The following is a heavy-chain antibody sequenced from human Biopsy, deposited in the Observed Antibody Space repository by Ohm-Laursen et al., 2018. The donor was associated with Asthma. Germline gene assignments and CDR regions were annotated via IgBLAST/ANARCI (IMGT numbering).Heavy chain of an antibody. D-gene: IGHD2-2*01. Sequence: GTLSLTCTVSGGSISSNFYYWGWIRQPPGKGLEWIGNIYKSGQVYYNLSLKSRVTISVDTSKNQFSLKLSSVTAADTAVYYCARAGQCSSTSCYNPGWFDPWGQGTLVTVSS. CDR2: IYKSGQV. V-gene: IGHV4-39*07. CDR1: GGSISSNFYY. J-gene: IGHJ5*02. CDR3: ARAGQCSSTSCYNPGWFDP.